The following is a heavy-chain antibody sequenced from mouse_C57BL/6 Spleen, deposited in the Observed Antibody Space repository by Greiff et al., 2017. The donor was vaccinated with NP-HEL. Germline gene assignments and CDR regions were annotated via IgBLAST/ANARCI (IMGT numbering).Heavy chain of an antibody. V-gene: IGHV1-50*01. Sequence: VQLQQPGAELVKPGASVKLSCKASGYTFTSYWMQWVKQRPGQGLEWIGEIDPSDSYTNYNQKFKGKATLTVDTSSSTAYMQLSSLTSEDSAVYYCARAPHYTWYFDVWGTGTTVTVSS. CDR1: GYTFTSYW. J-gene: IGHJ1*03. D-gene: IGHD2-12*01. CDR2: IDPSDSYT. CDR3: ARAPHYTWYFDV.